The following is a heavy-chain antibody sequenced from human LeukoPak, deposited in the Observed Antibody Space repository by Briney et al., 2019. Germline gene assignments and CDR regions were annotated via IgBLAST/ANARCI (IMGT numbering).Heavy chain of an antibody. V-gene: IGHV4-34*01. J-gene: IGHJ5*02. CDR2: TNHSGST. Sequence: PSETLSLTCTVSGGSISSYYWSWIRQPPGKGLEWIGETNHSGSTNYNPSLKSRVTISVDTSKNQFSLKLSSVTAADTAVYYCARGNNRSHYIRRRQYNWFDPWGQGTLVTVSS. CDR1: GGSISSYY. CDR3: ARGNNRSHYIRRRQYNWFDP. D-gene: IGHD1-14*01.